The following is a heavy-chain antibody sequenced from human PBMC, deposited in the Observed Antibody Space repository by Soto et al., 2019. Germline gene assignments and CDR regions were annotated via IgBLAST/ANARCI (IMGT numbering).Heavy chain of an antibody. CDR2: INAYSTYT. CDR3: ARDDSGFSGSHYIDYFNY. Sequence: ASVKVSCKASGYTFTSYGFSWVRQAPGQGLEWMGWINAYSTYTDYAQNLQGRVTMTTDRSTSTAYMELRSLRSDDTAVYYCARDDSGFSGSHYIDYFNYWGQGALVTVSS. CDR1: GYTFTSYG. D-gene: IGHD1-26*01. V-gene: IGHV1-18*01. J-gene: IGHJ4*02.